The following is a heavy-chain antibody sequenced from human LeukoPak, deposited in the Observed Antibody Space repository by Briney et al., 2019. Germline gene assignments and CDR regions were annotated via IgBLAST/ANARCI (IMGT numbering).Heavy chain of an antibody. J-gene: IGHJ4*02. Sequence: PSETLSLTCTVSGYSISSGYYWGWIRQPPGKGLEWIGSIYHSGSTYYNPSLKSRVTISVDTSKNQFSLKLSSVTAADTAVYYCARDIRGPLDYWGQGTLVTVSS. CDR2: IYHSGST. CDR3: ARDIRGPLDY. V-gene: IGHV4-38-2*02. CDR1: GYSISSGYY.